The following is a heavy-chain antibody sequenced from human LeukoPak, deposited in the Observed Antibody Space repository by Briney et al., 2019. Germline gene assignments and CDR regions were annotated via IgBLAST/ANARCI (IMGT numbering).Heavy chain of an antibody. V-gene: IGHV3-33*01. CDR2: IWYDGSNK. CDR3: ARDRGQGVVVTAVAYYFDY. CDR1: GFAFNTYA. Sequence: PGTSLRLSCAASGFAFNTYAMHWVRQAPGKGLEWVAVIWYDGSNKYYADSVKGRFTISRDNSKNTLYLQMNSLRAEDTAVYYCARDRGQGVVVTAVAYYFDYWGQGTLVTVSS. D-gene: IGHD2-21*02. J-gene: IGHJ4*02.